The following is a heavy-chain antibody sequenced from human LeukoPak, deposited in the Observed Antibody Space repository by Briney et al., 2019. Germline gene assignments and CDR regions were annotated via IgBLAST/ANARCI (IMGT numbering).Heavy chain of an antibody. CDR2: INSDGSST. Sequence: GGSLRLSCAASGFTFSSYSMNWVRQAPGKGLVWVSRINSDGSSTSYADSVKGRFTISRDNSKNTLYLQMNSLRAEDTAVYYCADFVLTNWFDPWGQGTLVTVSS. CDR1: GFTFSSYS. V-gene: IGHV3-74*01. CDR3: ADFVLTNWFDP. D-gene: IGHD2-8*02. J-gene: IGHJ5*02.